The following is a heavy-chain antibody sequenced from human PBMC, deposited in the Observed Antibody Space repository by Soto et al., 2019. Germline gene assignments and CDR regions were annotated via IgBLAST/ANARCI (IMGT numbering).Heavy chain of an antibody. J-gene: IGHJ3*02. CDR2: ISSSSDI. CDR1: GFTFSSYS. V-gene: IGHV3-21*01. D-gene: IGHD2-2*01. Sequence: GVSLRLSCAASGFTFSSYSMNWVRQAPGKGLEWVSSISSSSDIYYADSVKGRFTISRDNAKNSLYLQMNSLRAEDTAVYYCARENVGCSSTRCHDAFDIWGQGTMVTVSS. CDR3: ARENVGCSSTRCHDAFDI.